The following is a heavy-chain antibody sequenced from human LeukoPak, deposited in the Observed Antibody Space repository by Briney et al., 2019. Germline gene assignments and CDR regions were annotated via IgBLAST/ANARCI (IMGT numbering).Heavy chain of an antibody. CDR2: INPNSGGT. CDR3: AREAAGTTTSSNWFDP. Sequence: ASVKVSCKASGYTFTGYYMHWVRQAPGQGLEWMEWINPNSGGTNYAQKFQGRVTMTRDTSISTAYMELSRLRSDDTAVYYCAREAAGTTTSSNWFDPWGQGTLVTISS. V-gene: IGHV1-2*02. J-gene: IGHJ5*02. CDR1: GYTFTGYY. D-gene: IGHD1-7*01.